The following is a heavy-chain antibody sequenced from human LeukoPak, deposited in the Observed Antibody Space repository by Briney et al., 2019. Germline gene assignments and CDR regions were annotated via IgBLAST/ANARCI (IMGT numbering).Heavy chain of an antibody. CDR3: ARAPYYYDSSGYYVDY. J-gene: IGHJ4*02. CDR2: IIPILGIA. CDR1: GGTFNSYA. V-gene: IGHV1-69*04. Sequence: SVKVSCKASGGTFNSYAISWVRQAPGQGLEWMGRIIPILGIANYAQKFQGRVTITADKSTSTAYMELSSLRSEDTAVYYCARAPYYYDSSGYYVDYWGQGTLVTVSS. D-gene: IGHD3-22*01.